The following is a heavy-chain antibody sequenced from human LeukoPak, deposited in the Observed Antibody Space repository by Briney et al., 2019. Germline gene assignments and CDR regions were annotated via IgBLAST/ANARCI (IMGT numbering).Heavy chain of an antibody. V-gene: IGHV4-61*02. J-gene: IGHJ3*02. Sequence: SETLSLTCTVSGGYISSGSYYWSWIRQPAGKGLEWIGRIYTSGSTNYNPSLKSRVTISVDTSKNQFSLKLSSVTAADTAVYYCAREEWELGYRDAFDIWGQGTMVTVSS. CDR2: IYTSGST. CDR1: GGYISSGSYY. CDR3: AREEWELGYRDAFDI. D-gene: IGHD1-26*01.